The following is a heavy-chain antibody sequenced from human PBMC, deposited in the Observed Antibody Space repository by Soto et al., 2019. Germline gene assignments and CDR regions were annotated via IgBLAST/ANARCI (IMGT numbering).Heavy chain of an antibody. CDR3: AASLSGEVHNWFDP. Sequence: GASVKVSCKASGFTFTSSAVQWVRQARGQRLEWIGWIVVGSGNTNYAQKFQERVTITRDMSTSTAYMELSSLRSEDTAVYYCAASLSGEVHNWFDPWGQGTLVTVSS. CDR1: GFTFTSSA. V-gene: IGHV1-58*01. CDR2: IVVGSGNT. D-gene: IGHD6-19*01. J-gene: IGHJ5*02.